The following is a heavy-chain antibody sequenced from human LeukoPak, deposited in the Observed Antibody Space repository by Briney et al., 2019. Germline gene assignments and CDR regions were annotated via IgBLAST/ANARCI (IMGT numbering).Heavy chain of an antibody. J-gene: IGHJ6*03. CDR3: ARGSSSRAAWDYYYYMDV. CDR1: GGSFSGYY. D-gene: IGHD6-13*01. Sequence: SETLSLTCAVYGGSFSGYYWSWIRQPPGKGLEWIGEINHSGSTNYNPSLKSRVTISVDTSKNQFSLKLSSVTAADTAVYYCARGSSSRAAWDYYYYMDVWGKGTTVTVSS. V-gene: IGHV4-34*01. CDR2: INHSGST.